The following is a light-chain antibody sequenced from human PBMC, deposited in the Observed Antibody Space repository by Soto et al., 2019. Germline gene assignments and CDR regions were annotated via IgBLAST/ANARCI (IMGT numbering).Light chain of an antibody. CDR2: DAS. CDR3: QQSYSTPLT. Sequence: DIQMTQSPSSLSASVGDRVTIPSRASQSISSYLNWYQQKPGKAPKLLIYDASSLQSGVPSRFSGSGSGTDFTLTISNLQPEDFATYYCQQSYSTPLTFGGGTKVEIK. J-gene: IGKJ4*01. V-gene: IGKV1-39*01. CDR1: QSISSY.